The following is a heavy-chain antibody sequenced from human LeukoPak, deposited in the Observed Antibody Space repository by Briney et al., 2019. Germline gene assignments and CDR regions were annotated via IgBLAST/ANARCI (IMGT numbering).Heavy chain of an antibody. J-gene: IGHJ4*02. CDR3: AKDVDTAMVFDY. CDR1: GFTFGNYA. D-gene: IGHD5-18*01. V-gene: IGHV3-23*01. Sequence: GGSLRLSCGASGFTFGNYAMSWVRQAPGKGLEWVSTFSGGGGTTYYADSVKGRFTISRDNSKSTLFLQMNSLRAEDTAVYYCAKDVDTAMVFDYWGQGTLVTVSS. CDR2: FSGGGGTT.